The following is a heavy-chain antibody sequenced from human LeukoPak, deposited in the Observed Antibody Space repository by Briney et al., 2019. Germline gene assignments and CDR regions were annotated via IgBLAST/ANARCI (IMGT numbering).Heavy chain of an antibody. CDR1: GGSISSYY. D-gene: IGHD3-3*01. J-gene: IGHJ6*03. V-gene: IGHV4-4*07. CDR3: ARGVQYYDFWSGRYYYMDV. CDR2: IYTSGST. Sequence: PSETLSLTCTVSGGSISSYYWSWIRQPAGKGLEWIGRIYTSGSTNYNPSLKSRVTISVDKSKNQFSLKLSSVTAADTAVYYCARGVQYYDFWSGRYYYMDVWGKGTTVTASS.